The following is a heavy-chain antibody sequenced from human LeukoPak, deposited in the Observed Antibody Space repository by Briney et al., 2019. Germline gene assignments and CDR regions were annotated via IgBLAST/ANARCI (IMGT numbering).Heavy chain of an antibody. CDR2: IYYSGST. V-gene: IGHV4-39*01. CDR1: GGSIRSSSYY. D-gene: IGHD3-10*01. Sequence: SETLSLTXTVSGGSIRSSSYYWGWIRQPPGKGLEWIGSIYYSGSTYYNPSLKSRVTISVDTSKNQFSLKLSSVTAADTAVYYCASLNMVRGVIGVATFDYWGQGTLVTVSS. J-gene: IGHJ4*02. CDR3: ASLNMVRGVIGVATFDY.